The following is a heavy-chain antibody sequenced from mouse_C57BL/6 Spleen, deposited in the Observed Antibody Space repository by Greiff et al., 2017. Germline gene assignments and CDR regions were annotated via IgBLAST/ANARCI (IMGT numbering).Heavy chain of an antibody. CDR2: IHPNSGST. J-gene: IGHJ4*01. CDR1: GYTFTSYW. D-gene: IGHD1-1*01. Sequence: VQLQQPGAELVKPGASVKLSCKASGYTFTSYWMHWVKQRPGQGLEWIGMIHPNSGSTNYNEKFKSKATLTVDKPSSTAYMQLSSLTSEDSAVYYCARSDDYYGSSYYAMDYWGQGTSVTVSS. V-gene: IGHV1-64*01. CDR3: ARSDDYYGSSYYAMDY.